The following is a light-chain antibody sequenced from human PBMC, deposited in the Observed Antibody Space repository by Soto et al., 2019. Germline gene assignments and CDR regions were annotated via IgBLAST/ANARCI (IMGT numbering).Light chain of an antibody. V-gene: IGKV3-20*01. CDR3: QQYGTSPLT. CDR1: QSVSSSY. J-gene: IGKJ4*01. Sequence: EIVLTQSPGTLSLSPGERATLSCRASQSVSSSYLAWYQQKPGQAPRRLIYGASSRATGIPDRFSGSGSGKDFTLTISRLEPDDFAVYCCQQYGTSPLTFGGGTKIQIK. CDR2: GAS.